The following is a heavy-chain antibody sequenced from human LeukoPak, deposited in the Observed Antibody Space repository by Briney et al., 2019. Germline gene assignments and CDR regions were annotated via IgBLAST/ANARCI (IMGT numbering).Heavy chain of an antibody. Sequence: TLSLTCTVSGGSISSYYWSWIRQPPGKALEWLALIYWDDDKRYSPSLKSRLTITKDTSKNQVVLTMTNMDPVDTATYYCAHSSYDYVWGSYGTFDYWGQGTLVTVSS. CDR1: GGSISSYYW. V-gene: IGHV2-5*08. D-gene: IGHD3-16*01. J-gene: IGHJ4*02. CDR2: IYWDDDK. CDR3: AHSSYDYVWGSYGTFDY.